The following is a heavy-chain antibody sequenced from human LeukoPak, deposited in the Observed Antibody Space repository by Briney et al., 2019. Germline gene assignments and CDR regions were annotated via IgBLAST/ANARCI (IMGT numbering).Heavy chain of an antibody. CDR2: VYPGDSDT. D-gene: IGHD6-13*01. CDR3: ARHARLTISAAGSEIDH. CDR1: GYTFTNYW. J-gene: IGHJ4*02. Sequence: GESLKISCEASGYTFTNYWIGWVRQVPGQGLEWVAFVYPGDSDTRYSPSFQGQVTVSADKAVNTAYLHWSSLKASDTAIYFCARHARLTISAAGSEIDHWGQGALVTVSS. V-gene: IGHV5-51*01.